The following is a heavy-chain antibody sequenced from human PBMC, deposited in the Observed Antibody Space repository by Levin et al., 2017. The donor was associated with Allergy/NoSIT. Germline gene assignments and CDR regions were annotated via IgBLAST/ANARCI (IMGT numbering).Heavy chain of an antibody. CDR1: GFTFSSYA. CDR2: VSGNAIST. V-gene: IGHV3-23*01. Sequence: PGGSLRLSCTASGFTFSSYAMNWVRQAPGKGLEWVSTVSGNAISTYYADSVKGRFTISRDNSKNTLYLQMNSLRAEDTAIYYCARDASNLDGDSGRDYWGQGTLVTVSS. CDR3: ARDASNLDGDSGRDY. J-gene: IGHJ4*02. D-gene: IGHD4-17*01.